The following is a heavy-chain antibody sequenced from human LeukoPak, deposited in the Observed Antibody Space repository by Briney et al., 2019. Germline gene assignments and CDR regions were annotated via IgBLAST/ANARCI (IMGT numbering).Heavy chain of an antibody. CDR2: ISGSGGST. J-gene: IGHJ4*02. CDR3: AKAVLWFGESYFDY. Sequence: GGSLRLSCAASGLTFSSYAMSWVRQAPGKGLEWVSAISGSGGSTYYADSVKGRFTISRDNSKNTLYLQMNSLRAEDTAVYYCAKAVLWFGESYFDYWGQGTLVTVSS. CDR1: GLTFSSYA. V-gene: IGHV3-23*01. D-gene: IGHD3-10*01.